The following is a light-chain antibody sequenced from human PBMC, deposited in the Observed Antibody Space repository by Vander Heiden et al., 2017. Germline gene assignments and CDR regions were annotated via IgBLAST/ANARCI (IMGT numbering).Light chain of an antibody. CDR3: QQYDNLPLT. V-gene: IGKV1-33*01. Sequence: DIQMTQSPSSMFASAGARVTITCQASQDIGNYLNWYQQRPGKAPNLLIADVSRLGTGVPARFSGSGSGTDFSLTISSLQPEDFATYYCQQYDNLPLTFGGGTKVEIK. CDR1: QDIGNY. CDR2: DVS. J-gene: IGKJ4*01.